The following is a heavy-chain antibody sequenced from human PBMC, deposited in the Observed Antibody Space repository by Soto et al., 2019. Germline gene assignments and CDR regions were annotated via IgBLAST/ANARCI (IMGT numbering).Heavy chain of an antibody. J-gene: IGHJ6*04. V-gene: IGHV5-51*01. Sequence: GESLNISCKGSGYSVTSYWIGLVRQMPGKGLEWMGIIYPGDSDTRYSPSFQGQVTISADKSISTAYLHWSSLKASDTAMYYCARLRGGAAAGSIHYGFSMGARGEGTTVTDAS. CDR1: GYSVTSYW. D-gene: IGHD6-13*01. CDR3: ARLRGGAAAGSIHYGFSMGA. CDR2: IYPGDSDT.